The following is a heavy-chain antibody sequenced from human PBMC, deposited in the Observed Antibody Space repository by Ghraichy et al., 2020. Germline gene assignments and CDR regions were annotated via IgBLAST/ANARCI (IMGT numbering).Heavy chain of an antibody. CDR3: ARAFGYYYYYGMDV. CDR2: ISSSSSYI. D-gene: IGHD3-16*01. V-gene: IGHV3-21*01. J-gene: IGHJ6*02. CDR1: GFTFSSYS. Sequence: GGSLRLSCAASGFTFSSYSMNWVHQAPGKGLEWVSSISSSSSYIYYADSVKGRFTISRDNAKNSLYLQMNSLRAEDTAVYYCARAFGYYYYYGMDVWGQGTTVTVSS.